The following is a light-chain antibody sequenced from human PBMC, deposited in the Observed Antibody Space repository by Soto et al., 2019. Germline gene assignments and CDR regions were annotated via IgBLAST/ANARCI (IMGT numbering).Light chain of an antibody. Sequence: ELVLAQSPATLSLSPGERATLSCRASQSVGGHLAWYQQKPGQAPRLLIYDASDRATGIPARFSGSGSETDFTLTISSLEPDDFAVYYCQQRNNWPPSITFGQGTRLE. J-gene: IGKJ5*01. CDR1: QSVGGH. V-gene: IGKV3-11*01. CDR3: QQRNNWPPSIT. CDR2: DAS.